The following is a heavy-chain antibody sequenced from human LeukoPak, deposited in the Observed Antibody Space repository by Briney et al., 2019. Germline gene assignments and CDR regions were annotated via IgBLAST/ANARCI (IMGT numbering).Heavy chain of an antibody. CDR3: ARAQPQSHYGSTRYYFDY. V-gene: IGHV6-1*01. J-gene: IGHJ4*02. CDR1: GDSVSSNSAA. CDR2: TYYRSKWYN. D-gene: IGHD3-10*01. Sequence: SQTLSLTCAISGDSVSSNSAAWNWIRQSPSRGLEWLGRTYYRSKWYNDYAVSVKSRITINPDTSKNQFSLQLNSVTPEDTAVYYCARAQPQSHYGSTRYYFDYWGQGTLVTVSS.